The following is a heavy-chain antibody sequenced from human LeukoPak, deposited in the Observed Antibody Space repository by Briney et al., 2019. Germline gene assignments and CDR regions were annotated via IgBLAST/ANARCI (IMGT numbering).Heavy chain of an antibody. CDR3: ARDFEWLRSGYFDY. Sequence: PGRSLRLSCAASGFTFSSYAMHWVRQAPGKGLEWVAVISYDGSNKYYADSVKGRFTISRDNSKNTLYLQTNSLRAEDTAVYYCARDFEWLRSGYFDYWGQGTLVTVSS. CDR1: GFTFSSYA. V-gene: IGHV3-30-3*01. CDR2: ISYDGSNK. J-gene: IGHJ4*02. D-gene: IGHD5-12*01.